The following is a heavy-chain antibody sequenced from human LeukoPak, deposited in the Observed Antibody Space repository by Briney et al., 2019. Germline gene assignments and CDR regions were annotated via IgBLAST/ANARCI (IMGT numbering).Heavy chain of an antibody. CDR3: AREQTIATRYFDY. J-gene: IGHJ4*02. Sequence: SETRSLTCTVSGGSISSGGYYWNWIRQYPGKGLEWIGYIYYSGSTYYNPSLKSRVIISVDTSKNQFSLKLSSVTAADTAVYYCAREQTIATRYFDYWGQGTLVAVSS. D-gene: IGHD6-6*01. CDR1: GGSISSGGYY. V-gene: IGHV4-31*03. CDR2: IYYSGST.